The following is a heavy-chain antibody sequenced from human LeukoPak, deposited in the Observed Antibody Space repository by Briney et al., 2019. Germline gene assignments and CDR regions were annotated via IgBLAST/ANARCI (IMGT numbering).Heavy chain of an antibody. CDR1: GFTFSSYA. CDR2: ISGSGGST. D-gene: IGHD3-3*01. J-gene: IGHJ4*02. Sequence: GGSLRLSCAASGFTFSSYAMSWVRQAPGKGLEWVSAISGSGGSTYYADSVKGRFTISRDNSKNTLYLQMGSLRAEDMAVYYCARDRVYYDFWGQGTLVTVSS. V-gene: IGHV3-23*01. CDR3: ARDRVYYDF.